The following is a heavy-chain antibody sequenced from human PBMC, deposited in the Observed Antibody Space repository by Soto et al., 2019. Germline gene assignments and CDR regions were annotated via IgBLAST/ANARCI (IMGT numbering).Heavy chain of an antibody. CDR1: GYTFTNYA. CDR2: INAGNGNT. V-gene: IGHV1-3*01. J-gene: IGHJ4*02. CDR3: ARGLNGYLHYFDY. Sequence: QVQLVQSGVEVKKPGASVKVSCKASGYTFTNYAMHWVRQVPGQRPEWMGWINAGNGNTKYSQKFQGRVTITRDTSASTAYMELSSLRSEDTAVYYCARGLNGYLHYFDYWGQGTLVTVSS. D-gene: IGHD5-18*01.